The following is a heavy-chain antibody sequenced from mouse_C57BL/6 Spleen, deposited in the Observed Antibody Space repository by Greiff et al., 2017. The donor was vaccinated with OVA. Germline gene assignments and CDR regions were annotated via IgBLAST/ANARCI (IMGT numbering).Heavy chain of an antibody. CDR1: GFTFSDYY. Sequence: EVKVEESEGGLVQPGSSMKLSCTASGFTFSDYYMAWVRQVPEKGLEWVANINYDGSSTYYLDSLKSRFIISRDNAKNILYLQMSSLKSEDTATYYCARALVGRYFDVWGTGTTVTVSS. J-gene: IGHJ1*03. D-gene: IGHD1-1*02. V-gene: IGHV5-16*01. CDR2: INYDGSST. CDR3: ARALVGRYFDV.